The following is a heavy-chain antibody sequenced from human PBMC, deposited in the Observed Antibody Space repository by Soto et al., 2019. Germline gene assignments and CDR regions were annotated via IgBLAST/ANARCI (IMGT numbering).Heavy chain of an antibody. Sequence: ASVKVSCKASGYTFTCYFMHWVRQAPGQGLEWMGWINPYSGGADYAQSFQGRVTMTRDTSISTAYMELRSLRSDDTAVYYCARLLAAGSNWFDPWGQGTLVTVSS. J-gene: IGHJ5*02. V-gene: IGHV1-2*02. CDR3: ARLLAAGSNWFDP. CDR2: INPYSGGA. CDR1: GYTFTCYF. D-gene: IGHD6-13*01.